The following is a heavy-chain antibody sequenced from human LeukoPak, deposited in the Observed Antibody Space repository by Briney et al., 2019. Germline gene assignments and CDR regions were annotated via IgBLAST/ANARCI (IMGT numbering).Heavy chain of an antibody. J-gene: IGHJ4*02. D-gene: IGHD3-10*01. CDR2: IKSKTDGGTI. CDR1: GFTFSDAW. CDR3: TTYGAGRKFDY. V-gene: IGHV3-15*01. Sequence: GGSLRLSCAAFGFTFSDAWMSWVRQAPGKGLEWVGRIKSKTDGGTIDYAAPVKNRFTISRDDSTNTLYLQMNSLKSEDTAVYYCTTYGAGRKFDYWGQGTLVTVSS.